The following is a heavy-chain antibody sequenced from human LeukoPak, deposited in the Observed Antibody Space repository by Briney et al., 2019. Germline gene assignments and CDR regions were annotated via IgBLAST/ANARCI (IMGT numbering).Heavy chain of an antibody. CDR3: ARGGDEAAAGYDY. J-gene: IGHJ4*02. CDR2: INHSGST. D-gene: IGHD6-13*01. Sequence: SETLSLTCAVYGGSFSGYYWSWIRQPPGKGLEWIGEINHSGSTNYNPSLKSRVTISVDTSKNQFSLKLSSGTAADTAVYYCARGGDEAAAGYDYWGQGTLVTVSS. V-gene: IGHV4-34*01. CDR1: GGSFSGYY.